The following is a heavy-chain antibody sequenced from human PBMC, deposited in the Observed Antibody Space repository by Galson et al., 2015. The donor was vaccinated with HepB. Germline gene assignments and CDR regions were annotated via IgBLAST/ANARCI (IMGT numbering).Heavy chain of an antibody. J-gene: IGHJ4*02. CDR3: ARAGGSGWYALFDY. CDR2: ISAYNGNI. V-gene: IGHV1-18*04. CDR1: GYTFTSYG. D-gene: IGHD6-19*01. Sequence: SCKATGYTFTSYGISWVRQAPGQGLQWMGWISAYNGNINYAQKLQGRVTMTTDTSTSTAYMELRSLTSDDTAVYYCARAGGSGWYALFDYWGQGTLVTVSS.